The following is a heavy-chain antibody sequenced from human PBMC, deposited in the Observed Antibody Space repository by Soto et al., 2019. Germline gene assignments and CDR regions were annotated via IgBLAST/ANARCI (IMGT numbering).Heavy chain of an antibody. Sequence: EEQLVESGGDLVQPGGSLRLSCAASGFTVSNNYMSWVRQAPGKGLEWVSLIYSGGSTYYADSVKGRFTISRDSSKNTLSLQMNSLRAEDTAMYYCAAYSPKGYWGQGTLVTVSS. V-gene: IGHV3-66*01. J-gene: IGHJ4*02. CDR3: AAYSPKGY. D-gene: IGHD3-16*01. CDR2: IYSGGST. CDR1: GFTVSNNY.